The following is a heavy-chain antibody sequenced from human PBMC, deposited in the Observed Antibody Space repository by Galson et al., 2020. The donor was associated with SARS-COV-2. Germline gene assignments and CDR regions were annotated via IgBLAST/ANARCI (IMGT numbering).Heavy chain of an antibody. Sequence: TGGSLRLSCAASGFTFSSYAMHWVRQAPGKGLEWVAVISYDGSNKYYADSVKGRFTISRDNSKNTLYLQMNSLRAEDTAVYYCARDPGVVPAAIGMGFYFDYWGQGTLVTVSS. J-gene: IGHJ4*02. CDR3: ARDPGVVPAAIGMGFYFDY. V-gene: IGHV3-30-3*01. CDR1: GFTFSSYA. D-gene: IGHD2-2*01. CDR2: ISYDGSNK.